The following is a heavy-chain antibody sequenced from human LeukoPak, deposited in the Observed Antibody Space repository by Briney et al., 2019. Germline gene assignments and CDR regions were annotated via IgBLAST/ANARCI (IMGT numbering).Heavy chain of an antibody. CDR2: IYYSRNT. Sequence: SETLSLTCTVSGDSITSSSYYWCWIRQPSGKGLEWIGSIYYSRNTYYNPSLKSRVTISVDTSKNQFSLKLNSVTAIDTALYYCTRHRRLAAGGSLGWFDPWGQGTLVTVSS. J-gene: IGHJ5*02. CDR1: GDSITSSSYY. D-gene: IGHD6-13*01. CDR3: TRHRRLAAGGSLGWFDP. V-gene: IGHV4-39*01.